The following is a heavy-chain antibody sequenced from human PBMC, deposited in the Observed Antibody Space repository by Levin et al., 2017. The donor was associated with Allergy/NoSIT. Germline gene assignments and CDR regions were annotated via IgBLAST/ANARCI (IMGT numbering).Heavy chain of an antibody. J-gene: IGHJ4*02. CDR2: ISYDGSNK. D-gene: IGHD6-13*01. CDR1: GFTFSSYG. V-gene: IGHV3-30*18. CDR3: AKEKGAYSSSWENYFDY. Sequence: PGGSLRLSCAASGFTFSSYGMHWVRQAPGKGLEWVAVISYDGSNKYYADSVKGRFTISRDNSKNTLYLQMNSLRAEDTAVYYCAKEKGAYSSSWENYFDYWGQGTLVTVSS.